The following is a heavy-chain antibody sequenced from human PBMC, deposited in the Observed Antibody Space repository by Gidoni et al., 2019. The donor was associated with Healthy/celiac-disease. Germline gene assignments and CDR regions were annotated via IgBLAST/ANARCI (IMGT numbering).Heavy chain of an antibody. J-gene: IGHJ6*02. CDR1: GFTFSDYY. CDR2: ISSSGSTI. V-gene: IGHV3-11*01. Sequence: QVQLVESGGGLVKPGGSLRLSCAASGFTFSDYYMSWIRHAPGKGLDWVSYISSSGSTIYYADSVKGRFTISRDNAKNSLYLQMNSLRAEDTAVYYCARDKVLWFGELLSGFYYGMDVWGQGTTVTVSS. D-gene: IGHD3-10*01. CDR3: ARDKVLWFGELLSGFYYGMDV.